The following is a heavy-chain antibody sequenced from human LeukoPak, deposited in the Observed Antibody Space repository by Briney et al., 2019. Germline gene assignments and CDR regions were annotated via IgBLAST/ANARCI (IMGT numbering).Heavy chain of an antibody. CDR2: INPNSGGT. D-gene: IGHD3-22*01. CDR3: ARDRAMIVVPEYWYFDL. V-gene: IGHV1-2*02. CDR1: GYTFSGYY. J-gene: IGHJ2*01. Sequence: ASVKVSCKASGYTFSGYYVHWVRQAPGQGLEWMGWINPNSGGTNYAQKFQGRVTMTTDTSTSTAYMELRSLRSDDTAVYYCARDRAMIVVPEYWYFDLWGRGTLVTVSS.